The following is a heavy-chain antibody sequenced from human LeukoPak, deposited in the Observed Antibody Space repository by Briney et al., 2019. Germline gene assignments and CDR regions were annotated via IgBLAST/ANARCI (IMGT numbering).Heavy chain of an antibody. D-gene: IGHD1-26*01. CDR1: GFTFDDYA. CDR3: AKSGADKTFDI. V-gene: IGHV3-9*01. Sequence: GGSLRLSCAASGFTFDDYAMHWVRQAPGKGLEWVSGISWNSGSIGYADSVKGRFTISRDNAKNSLYLQMNSLRAEDTALYYCAKSGADKTFDIWGQGTMVTVSS. CDR2: ISWNSGSI. J-gene: IGHJ3*02.